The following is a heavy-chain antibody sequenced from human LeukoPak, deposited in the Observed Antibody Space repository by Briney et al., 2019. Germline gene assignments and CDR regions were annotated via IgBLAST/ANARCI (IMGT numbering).Heavy chain of an antibody. V-gene: IGHV1-2*02. CDR1: GYTFTGYY. Sequence: ASVKVSCKASGYTFTGYYMHWVRQAPGQGLEWMGWINPSSGGTNYAQKFQGRVTMTRDTSISTAYMELSRLRSDDTAVYYCAREGVPAADTNWFDPWGQGTLVTVSS. D-gene: IGHD2-2*01. CDR2: INPSSGGT. J-gene: IGHJ5*02. CDR3: AREGVPAADTNWFDP.